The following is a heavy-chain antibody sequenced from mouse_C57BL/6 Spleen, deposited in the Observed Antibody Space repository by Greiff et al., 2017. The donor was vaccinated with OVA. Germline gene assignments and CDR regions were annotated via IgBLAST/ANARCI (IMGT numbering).Heavy chain of an antibody. J-gene: IGHJ3*01. CDR1: GYAFSSYW. D-gene: IGHD2-5*01. CDR2: IYPGDGDT. Sequence: VKLQESGAELVKPGASVKISCKASGYAFSSYWMNWVKQRPGKGLEWIGQIYPGDGDTNYNGKFKGKATLTADKSSSTAYMQLSSLTSEDSAVYFCARNRNYSNYFFAYWGQGTLVTVSA. V-gene: IGHV1-80*01. CDR3: ARNRNYSNYFFAY.